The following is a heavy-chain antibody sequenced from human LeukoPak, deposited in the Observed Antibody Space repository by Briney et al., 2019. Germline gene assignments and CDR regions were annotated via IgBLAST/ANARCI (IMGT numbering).Heavy chain of an antibody. CDR3: AKDMRAVAGMVAFDI. V-gene: IGHV3-9*01. J-gene: IGHJ3*02. CDR1: GFTFDDYA. D-gene: IGHD6-19*01. CDR2: ISWNSGSI. Sequence: GRSLRLSCAASGFTFDDYAMHWVQQAPGKGLEWVSGISWNSGSIGYADSVKGRFTISRDNAKNSLYLQMNSLRAEDTALYYCAKDMRAVAGMVAFDIWGQGTMVTVSS.